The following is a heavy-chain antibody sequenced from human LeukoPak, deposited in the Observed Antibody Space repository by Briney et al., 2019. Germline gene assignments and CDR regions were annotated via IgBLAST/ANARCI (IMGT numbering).Heavy chain of an antibody. Sequence: ASVKVSCKVSGYSFTSNYIHWVRQAPGQGLEWMGIINPSGGSTSYAQKFRGRVTMTRDTSTSIVYMELSSLRSEDTAVYYCARDHGVLTAILSSGFDPWGQGTLVIVSS. D-gene: IGHD2-21*02. J-gene: IGHJ5*02. CDR2: INPSGGST. CDR1: GYSFTSNY. CDR3: ARDHGVLTAILSSGFDP. V-gene: IGHV1-46*01.